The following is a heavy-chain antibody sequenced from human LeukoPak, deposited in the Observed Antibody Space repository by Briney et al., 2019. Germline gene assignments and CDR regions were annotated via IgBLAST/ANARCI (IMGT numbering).Heavy chain of an antibody. J-gene: IGHJ4*02. D-gene: IGHD5-12*01. CDR2: IKYGGTT. Sequence: PSETLSLTCTVSGGPITSDSYYWVWVRQPPGKGLEWTGSIKYGGTTFYSSSLQSRITLSMDASKNQFSLRLTSVTAADTAVYYCARLGTYSGNLLDNWGQGTLVTVSS. CDR1: GGPITSDSYY. V-gene: IGHV4-39*01. CDR3: ARLGTYSGNLLDN.